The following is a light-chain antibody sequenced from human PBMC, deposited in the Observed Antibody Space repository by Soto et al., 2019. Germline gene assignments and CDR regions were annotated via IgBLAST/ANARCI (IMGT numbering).Light chain of an antibody. J-gene: IGLJ3*02. V-gene: IGLV1-47*01. CDR2: KNN. CDR1: SSNIGTDY. CDR3: AAWDGSLSGWV. Sequence: QSVLTQPPSASGAPGQKVTISCSGSSSNIGTDYVYCYQQFPGTAPKLFIYKNNKRPSGVPDRFSGSKSGTSASLAISGLRADDEADYYCAAWDGSLSGWVFGGGTKVTVL.